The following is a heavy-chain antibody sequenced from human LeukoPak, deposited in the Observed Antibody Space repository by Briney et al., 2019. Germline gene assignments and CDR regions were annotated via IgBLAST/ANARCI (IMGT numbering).Heavy chain of an antibody. CDR3: ARDSAEVLTAIPGDAFDI. D-gene: IGHD2-21*02. CDR2: INPSGGST. J-gene: IGHJ3*02. CDR1: GYTFTSYY. Sequence: VASVKVSCKASGYTFTSYYMHWVRQAPGQGLEWMGIINPSGGSTSYAQKFQGRVTMTRDTSTSTVYMELSSLRSEDTAVYYCARDSAEVLTAIPGDAFDIWGQGTMVTVSS. V-gene: IGHV1-46*01.